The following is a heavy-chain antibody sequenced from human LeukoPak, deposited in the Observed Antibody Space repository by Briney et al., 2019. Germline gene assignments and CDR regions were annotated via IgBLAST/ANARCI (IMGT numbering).Heavy chain of an antibody. D-gene: IGHD6-13*01. J-gene: IGHJ4*02. Sequence: GGSLRLSCAASGFTFSSYAMSWVRQAPGKGLEWVSSISSSSSYIYYADSVKGRFTISRDNAKNSLYLQMNSLRAEDTAVYYCASTSYSSSWYMDYWGQGTLVTVSS. CDR1: GFTFSSYA. CDR2: ISSSSSYI. CDR3: ASTSYSSSWYMDY. V-gene: IGHV3-21*01.